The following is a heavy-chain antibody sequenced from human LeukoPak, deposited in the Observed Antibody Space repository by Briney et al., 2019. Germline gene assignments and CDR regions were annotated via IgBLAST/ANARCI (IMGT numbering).Heavy chain of an antibody. CDR1: GFTFDDYA. D-gene: IGHD4-17*01. Sequence: GGSLRLSCAASGFTFDDYAMHWVRQAPGKGLEWVSGISWNSGSIGYADSVEGRFTISRDNAKNSLYLQMNSLRAEDTAVYYCASLQTEHRLRRRPRAFDIWGQGTMVTVSS. CDR3: ASLQTEHRLRRRPRAFDI. J-gene: IGHJ3*02. V-gene: IGHV3-9*01. CDR2: ISWNSGSI.